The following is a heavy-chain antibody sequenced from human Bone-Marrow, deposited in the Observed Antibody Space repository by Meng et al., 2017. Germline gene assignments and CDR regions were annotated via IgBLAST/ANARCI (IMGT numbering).Heavy chain of an antibody. V-gene: IGHV1-18*01. CDR1: GYTFTSYG. CDR2: ISAYNGNT. CDR3: ARDEDISAAGKLFGDY. D-gene: IGHD6-13*01. J-gene: IGHJ4*02. Sequence: ASVKVSCKASGYTFTSYGISWVRQAPGQGLERMGWISAYNGNTNYAQKLQGRVTMTTDTSTSTAYMELSGLRSDDTAMYYCARDEDISAAGKLFGDYWGQGTLVTVSS.